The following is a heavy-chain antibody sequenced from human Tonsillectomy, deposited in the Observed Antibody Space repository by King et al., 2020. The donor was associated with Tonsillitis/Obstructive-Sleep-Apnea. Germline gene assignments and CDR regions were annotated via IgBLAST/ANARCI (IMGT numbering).Heavy chain of an antibody. J-gene: IGHJ3*02. Sequence: DVQLVESGAEVKKPGQSLRISCRGSGYSFTGYWISWVRQMPGKGLEWMGRIDPSDSFTNYSPSFQGHVTISSDKSISTAYLQWSSLKASDTAMYYCARPQGPYWDTAFDIWGQGTMVTVSS. D-gene: IGHD5-18*01. CDR3: ARPQGPYWDTAFDI. CDR2: IDPSDSFT. V-gene: IGHV5-10-1*01. CDR1: GYSFTGYW.